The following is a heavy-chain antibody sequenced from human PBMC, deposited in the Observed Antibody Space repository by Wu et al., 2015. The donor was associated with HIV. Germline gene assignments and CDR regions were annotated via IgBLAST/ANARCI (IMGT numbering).Heavy chain of an antibody. CDR2: SSADNSNT. D-gene: IGHD3-10*01. CDR1: GYTFTIYS. Sequence: QVQLVQSGAEVKKPGASVRVSCKASGYTFTIYSISWVRQAPGQGLEWMGWSSADNSNTNYAQKFQGRVTMTTETSTSTAYMELRSLRSEDTAVYYCARVNGWVREHYYYYGMDVVGPNGTTVHRLL. V-gene: IGHV1-18*01. CDR3: ARVNGWVREHYYYYGMDV. J-gene: IGHJ6*02.